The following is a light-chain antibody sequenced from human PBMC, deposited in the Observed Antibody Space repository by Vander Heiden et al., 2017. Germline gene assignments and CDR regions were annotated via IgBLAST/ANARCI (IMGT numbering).Light chain of an antibody. V-gene: IGKV1-33*01. CDR2: DAS. J-gene: IGKJ4*01. Sequence: IQMTQSPFSLSASVGYRVTNTCQASQDISNYLNWYQQKPGKAPKLLIYDASNLETGVPSRFSGSGSGTDFTFTISSLQPEDIATYYCQQYDNLLLTFGGGTKVEIK. CDR1: QDISNY. CDR3: QQYDNLLLT.